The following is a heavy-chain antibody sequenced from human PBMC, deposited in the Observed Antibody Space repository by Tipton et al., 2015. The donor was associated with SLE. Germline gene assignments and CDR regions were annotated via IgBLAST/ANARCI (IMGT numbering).Heavy chain of an antibody. V-gene: IGHV4-4*02. Sequence: SLRLSCAVSGGSISSSNWWSWVRQPPGKGLEWIGEINHSGSTNYNPSLKSRVTISVDTSKNQFSLKLSSVTAADTAVYYCARYGTYDGSRYFQHWGQGTLVTVSS. CDR1: GGSISSSNW. D-gene: IGHD1-26*01. CDR3: ARYGTYDGSRYFQH. J-gene: IGHJ1*01. CDR2: INHSGST.